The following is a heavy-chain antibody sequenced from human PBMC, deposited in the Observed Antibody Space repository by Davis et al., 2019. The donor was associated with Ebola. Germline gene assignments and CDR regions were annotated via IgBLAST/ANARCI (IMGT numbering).Heavy chain of an antibody. D-gene: IGHD4-17*01. CDR2: IRSKANSYAT. Sequence: GSLRLSCAASGFTFSGSAMHWVRQASGKGLEWVGRIRSKANSYATAYAASVKGRFTISRDDSKNTAYLQMNSLKTEDTAVYYCTITVNPFDYWGQGTLVTVFS. CDR3: TITVNPFDY. J-gene: IGHJ4*02. V-gene: IGHV3-73*01. CDR1: GFTFSGSA.